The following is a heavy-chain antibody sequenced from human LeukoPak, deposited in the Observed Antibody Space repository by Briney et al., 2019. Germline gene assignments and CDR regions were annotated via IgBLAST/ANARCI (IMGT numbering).Heavy chain of an antibody. V-gene: IGHV3-66*04. CDR3: ARRAGDYSHPYDY. CDR1: GLTVSSNY. D-gene: IGHD3-22*01. Sequence: GGSLRLSCAASGLTVSSNYMNWVRQAPGKGLEWVSVIYSGGSTYYADSVKGRFTISRDNSKNTLYLQMNSLRAEDTAVYYCARRAGDYSHPYDYWGQGTLVTVSS. J-gene: IGHJ4*02. CDR2: IYSGGST.